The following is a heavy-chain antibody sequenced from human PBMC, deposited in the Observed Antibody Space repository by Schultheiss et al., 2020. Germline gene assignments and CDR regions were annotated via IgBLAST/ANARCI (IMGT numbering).Heavy chain of an antibody. CDR1: GGSISSGSYY. CDR3: ASSLGYCSSTSCYGPPRHDY. V-gene: IGHV4-61*10. J-gene: IGHJ4*02. CDR2: IYYSGST. D-gene: IGHD2-2*01. Sequence: SETLSLTCTVSGGSISSGSYYWSWIRQPAGKGLEWIGYIYYSGSTYYNPSLKSRVTTSVDTSKNQFSLKLSSVTAADTAVYYCASSLGYCSSTSCYGPPRHDYWGQGTLVTVSS.